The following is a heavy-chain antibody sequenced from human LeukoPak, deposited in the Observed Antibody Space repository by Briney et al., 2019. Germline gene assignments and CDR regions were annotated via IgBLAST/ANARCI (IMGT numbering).Heavy chain of an antibody. J-gene: IGHJ4*02. CDR3: ARGRPPHDYGTLFDY. Sequence: PSETLSLTCTVSGGAITGYYWSWIRQPPGKGLEWIGYIYYSGSTNYNPSLKSRVTMSVDTSKKQFSLKLSSVTAADTAVYYCARGRPPHDYGTLFDYWGQGTLVSVSS. CDR1: GGAITGYY. V-gene: IGHV4-59*01. CDR2: IYYSGST. D-gene: IGHD4-17*01.